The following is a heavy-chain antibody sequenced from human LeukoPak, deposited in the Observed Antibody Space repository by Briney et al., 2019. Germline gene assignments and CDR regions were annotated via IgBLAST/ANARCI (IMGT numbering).Heavy chain of an antibody. V-gene: IGHV3-21*06. J-gene: IGHJ6*03. Sequence: PGGSLRLSCAASGFTFRSYWMSWVRQAPGKGLEWVSSISGSSSYIYYADSVRGRFTISRDNAKNSLYLQMNSLRAEDTAVYYCARDLSDSSGYRNFYYYYMDVWGKGTTVTVSS. CDR3: ARDLSDSSGYRNFYYYYMDV. CDR1: GFTFRSYW. CDR2: ISGSSSYI. D-gene: IGHD3-22*01.